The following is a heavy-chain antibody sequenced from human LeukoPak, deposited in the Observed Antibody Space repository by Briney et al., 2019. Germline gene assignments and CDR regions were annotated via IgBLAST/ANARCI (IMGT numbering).Heavy chain of an antibody. CDR3: ARARYGDYAIDY. D-gene: IGHD4-17*01. V-gene: IGHV3-21*01. Sequence: GGSLRLSCATSGFTFSSYSMNWVRQAPGKGLEWVSSISSITSYIYYADSVKGRFTISRDNAKNSLSLQMDSLRAEDTAVYYCARARYGDYAIDYWGQGTLATVSS. CDR2: ISSITSYI. J-gene: IGHJ4*02. CDR1: GFTFSSYS.